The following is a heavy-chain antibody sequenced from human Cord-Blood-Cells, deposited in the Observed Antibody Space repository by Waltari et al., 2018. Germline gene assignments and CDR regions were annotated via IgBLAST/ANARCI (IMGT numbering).Heavy chain of an antibody. D-gene: IGHD3-10*01. CDR3: ARHADYYGSGSYYPYYFDY. J-gene: IGHJ4*02. CDR1: GGSISSYY. Sequence: QVQLQESGPGLVKPSETLSLTCTVSGGSISSYYWSWIRQPPGKGLEWIGYIYYRESPTYNPALKSRVTISVDTSKNQFSRKLSSVPAADTAVYYCARHADYYGSGSYYPYYFDYWGQGTLVTVSS. CDR2: IYYRESP. V-gene: IGHV4-59*08.